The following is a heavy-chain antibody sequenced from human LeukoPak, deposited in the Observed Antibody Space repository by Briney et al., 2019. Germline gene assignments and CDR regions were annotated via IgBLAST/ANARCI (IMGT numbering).Heavy chain of an antibody. J-gene: IGHJ4*02. CDR2: IIPIFATA. Sequence: RASVKVSCKASGGTFSSYAINWVRQAPGQGLEWMGRIIPIFATADYAQKFQGRVTITTDESTSTAYMELSSLRSEDTAVYYCARLGQLKDYWGQGTLVTVSS. CDR1: GGTFSSYA. D-gene: IGHD3-16*01. CDR3: ARLGQLKDY. V-gene: IGHV1-69*05.